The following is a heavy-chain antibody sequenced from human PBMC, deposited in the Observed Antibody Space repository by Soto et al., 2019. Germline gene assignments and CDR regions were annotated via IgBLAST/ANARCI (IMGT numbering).Heavy chain of an antibody. J-gene: IGHJ6*02. D-gene: IGHD4-4*01. CDR3: AADPSSVSAYYYGMDV. CDR2: IVVGSGNT. CDR1: GFTFTSSA. Sequence: GASVKVSCKASGFTFTSSAVQWVRQARGQRLEWIGWIVVGSGNTNYAQKFQERVTITRDMSTSTAYMELSSLRSEDTAVYYCAADPSSVSAYYYGMDVWGQGTTVTVSS. V-gene: IGHV1-58*01.